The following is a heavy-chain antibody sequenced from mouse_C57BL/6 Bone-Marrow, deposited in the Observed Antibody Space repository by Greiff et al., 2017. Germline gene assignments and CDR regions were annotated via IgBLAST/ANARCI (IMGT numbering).Heavy chain of an antibody. V-gene: IGHV2-2*01. CDR3: ARKGMQGYGSSGGDLDV. D-gene: IGHD1-1*01. Sequence: QVQLKESGPGLVQPSQSLSITCTVSGFSLTSYGVHWVRQSPGKGLEWLGVIWSGGSTDYNASFISRLSISKDTSKSQVFFKKNRLQADDTAIYYCARKGMQGYGSSGGDLDVWGKGTTVTVSS. J-gene: IGHJ1*03. CDR2: IWSGGST. CDR1: GFSLTSYG.